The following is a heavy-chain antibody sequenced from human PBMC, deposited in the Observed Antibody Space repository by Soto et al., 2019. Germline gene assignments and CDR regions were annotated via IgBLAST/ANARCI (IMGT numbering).Heavy chain of an antibody. CDR1: GGSVSSGGYC. Sequence: SSETLSLTWTVSGGSVSSGGYCWSWIRQHPGKGLEWIGYIYYSGSTYYNPSLKSRVTISVDTSKNQFSLKLSSVTAADTAVYYCARGGGSYYDFWSGPPRWFDPWGQGTLVTVSS. J-gene: IGHJ5*02. D-gene: IGHD3-3*01. CDR3: ARGGGSYYDFWSGPPRWFDP. V-gene: IGHV4-31*02. CDR2: IYYSGST.